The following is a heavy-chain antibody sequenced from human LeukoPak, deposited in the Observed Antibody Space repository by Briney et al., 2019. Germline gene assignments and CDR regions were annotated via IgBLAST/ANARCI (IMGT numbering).Heavy chain of an antibody. J-gene: IGHJ4*02. CDR1: GGTFISYA. CDR3: ARLAYGDFPFDY. Sequence: SVKVSCKASGGTFISYAISWVRQAPGQGLEWMGGIIPIFGTANYAQKFQGRVTITADESTSTAYMELSSLRSEDTAVYYCARLAYGDFPFDYWGQGTLVTVSS. CDR2: IIPIFGTA. V-gene: IGHV1-69*13. D-gene: IGHD4-17*01.